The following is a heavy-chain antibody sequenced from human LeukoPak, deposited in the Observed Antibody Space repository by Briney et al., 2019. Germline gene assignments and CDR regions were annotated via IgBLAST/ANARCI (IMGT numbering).Heavy chain of an antibody. CDR1: GFTFSSYG. CDR3: AKTVGATSY. V-gene: IGHV3-30*18. CDR2: ISYDGSNK. J-gene: IGHJ4*01. D-gene: IGHD1-26*01. Sequence: GGSLRLSCAASGFTFSSYGMHWVRQAPGKGLEWVAVISYDGSNKYYADSVKGRFTISRDNSKNTLYLQINSLRAEDTAVYYCAKTVGATSYWGQGTLVTVSS.